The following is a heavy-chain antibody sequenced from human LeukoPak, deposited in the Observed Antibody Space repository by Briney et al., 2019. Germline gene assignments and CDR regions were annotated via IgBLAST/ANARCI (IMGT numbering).Heavy chain of an antibody. CDR2: INPNSGGT. Sequence: GASVKVSCKASGYTFTGYYMHWVRQAPGQGLEWRGWINPNSGGTNYAQKFQGRVTMTRDTAISTAYMELSRLRSDDTAVYYCARAGGFGSWTPYDYWGQGTLVTVSS. V-gene: IGHV1-2*02. D-gene: IGHD3-10*01. CDR1: GYTFTGYY. CDR3: ARAGGFGSWTPYDY. J-gene: IGHJ4*02.